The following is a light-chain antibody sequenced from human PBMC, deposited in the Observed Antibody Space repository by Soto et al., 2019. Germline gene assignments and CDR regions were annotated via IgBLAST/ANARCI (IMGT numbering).Light chain of an antibody. J-gene: IGLJ1*01. Sequence: QSALTQPASVSGSPGQSVTISCTGPRSDIGDSNFISWYQHSPGKAPRLLIHEVNNRPSGVSKRFSGSKAGNTASLTISGLLDDDEADYFCASFRSGTILVFGSGTKVTAL. V-gene: IGLV2-14*01. CDR2: EVN. CDR1: RSDIGDSNF. CDR3: ASFRSGTILV.